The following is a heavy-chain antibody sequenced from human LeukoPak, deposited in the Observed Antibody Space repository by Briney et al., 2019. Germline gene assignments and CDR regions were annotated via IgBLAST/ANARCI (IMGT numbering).Heavy chain of an antibody. Sequence: GGSLRLSCAASGFTFSSYAMSRVRQAPGKGLEWVSAISGSGGSTYYADSVKGRFTISRDNSKNTLYLQMNSLRTEDTAVYYCAKGKRDYYDSSGSWGQGTLVTVSS. CDR1: GFTFSSYA. J-gene: IGHJ4*02. D-gene: IGHD3-22*01. CDR3: AKGKRDYYDSSGS. CDR2: ISGSGGST. V-gene: IGHV3-23*01.